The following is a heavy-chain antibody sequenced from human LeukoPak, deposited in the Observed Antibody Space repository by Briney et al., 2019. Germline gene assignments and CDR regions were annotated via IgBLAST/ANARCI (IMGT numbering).Heavy chain of an antibody. J-gene: IGHJ3*02. CDR3: ASLSVYDAFDI. CDR2: ISSSSSTI. CDR1: GFSFSGYA. V-gene: IGHV3-48*01. D-gene: IGHD2-8*01. Sequence: GGSLRLSCAASGFSFSGYAMNWVRQAPGKGLEWVSYISSSSSTIYYADSVKGRFTISRDNAKNSLYLQMNSLRAEDTAVYYCASLSVYDAFDIWGQGTMVTVSS.